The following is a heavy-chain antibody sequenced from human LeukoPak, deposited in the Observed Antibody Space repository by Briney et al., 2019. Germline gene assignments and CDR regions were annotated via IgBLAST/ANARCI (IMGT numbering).Heavy chain of an antibody. V-gene: IGHV4-38-2*02. CDR3: ARSNSWLGMGYYYMDV. J-gene: IGHJ6*03. D-gene: IGHD6-13*01. CDR1: GYSISSGYY. Sequence: PSETLSLTCTVSGYSISSGYYWGWIRQPPGQGLEWTGSIDHSGSTYYNPSLKSRITISVDTSKNQFSLKLSSVTAADTAVYYCARSNSWLGMGYYYMDVWGKGTTVTVFS. CDR2: IDHSGST.